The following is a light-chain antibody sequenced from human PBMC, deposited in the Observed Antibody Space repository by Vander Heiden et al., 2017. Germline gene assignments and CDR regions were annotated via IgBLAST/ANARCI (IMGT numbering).Light chain of an antibody. CDR2: AAS. V-gene: IGKV1-39*01. J-gene: IGKJ2*01. CDR1: QSISSY. CDR3: QQSYSTPRT. Sequence: DIQMTQSPSSLSASVRDRVTITCRASQSISSYLNWYQQKPGKAPKLLIYAASSLQSVVPSRFSGSGSGTDFTLTISSLQPEDFATYYCQQSYSTPRTFGQGTKLEIK.